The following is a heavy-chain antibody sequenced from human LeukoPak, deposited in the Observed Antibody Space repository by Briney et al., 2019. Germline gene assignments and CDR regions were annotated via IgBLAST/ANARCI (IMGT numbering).Heavy chain of an antibody. Sequence: GGSLRLSCAASGFTFSSYAMSWVRQAPGKGLEWVSAISGSGGSTYYADSVKGRFTISRDNSKNTLYLQMNSLRAEDTAAYYCAKTIAAAGRGYFQHWGQGTLVTVSS. CDR2: ISGSGGST. V-gene: IGHV3-23*01. D-gene: IGHD6-13*01. CDR1: GFTFSSYA. CDR3: AKTIAAAGRGYFQH. J-gene: IGHJ1*01.